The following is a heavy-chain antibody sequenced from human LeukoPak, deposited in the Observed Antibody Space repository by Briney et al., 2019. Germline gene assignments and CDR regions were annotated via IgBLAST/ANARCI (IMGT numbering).Heavy chain of an antibody. CDR3: ARDHCSSSSRFPLY. J-gene: IGHJ4*02. CDR1: GFTFISYW. Sequence: GGSLRLSCEASGFTFISYWMSWVRQAPGKGLEWVANMKQDGSEKYYVDSVKGRFTISRDNAKNSLYLQMNSLSAEDTAVYYCARDHCSSSSRFPLYWGQGTLVTVSS. V-gene: IGHV3-7*01. D-gene: IGHD2-2*01. CDR2: MKQDGSEK.